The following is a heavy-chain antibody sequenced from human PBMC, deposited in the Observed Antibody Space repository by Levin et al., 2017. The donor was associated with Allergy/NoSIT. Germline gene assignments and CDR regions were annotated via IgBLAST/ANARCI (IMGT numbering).Heavy chain of an antibody. D-gene: IGHD3-16*02. Sequence: PGGSLRLSCKASGYTFTGNYMHWVRQAPGEGLEWMGWINPNSGGTNFAQKFQGRVTMTRDTSISTAYMELRRLRSDDTAVYYCARELSGDPYYFYAMDVWGQGTTVTVSS. V-gene: IGHV1-2*02. CDR1: GYTFTGNY. CDR2: INPNSGGT. J-gene: IGHJ6*02. CDR3: ARELSGDPYYFYAMDV.